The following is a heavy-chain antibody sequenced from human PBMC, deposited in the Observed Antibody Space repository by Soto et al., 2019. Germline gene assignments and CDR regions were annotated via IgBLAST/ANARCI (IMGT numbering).Heavy chain of an antibody. CDR2: ISYDGSNK. D-gene: IGHD3-10*01. V-gene: IGHV3-30*18. Sequence: PGGSLRLSCAASGFTFSSYGMHWVRQAPGKGLEWVAVISYDGSNKYYADSVKGRFTISRDNSNNTLYLQMNSLRAEDTAVYYCAKVRPYGSGSYYYNWGQGTPVTVYS. CDR1: GFTFSSYG. CDR3: AKVRPYGSGSYYYN. J-gene: IGHJ4*02.